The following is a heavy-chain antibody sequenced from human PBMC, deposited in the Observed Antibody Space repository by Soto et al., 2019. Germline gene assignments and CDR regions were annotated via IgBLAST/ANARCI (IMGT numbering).Heavy chain of an antibody. J-gene: IGHJ2*01. Sequence: QVQLVQSGAEVKKPGSSVKVSCKASGGTFSSYAISWVRQAPGQGLEWMGGIIPIFGTANYAQKFQGRVTITADESTSPAYMALSRLRSEDTAVYYCARVVTVVKSFHYWYFDLWGRGTLVTVSS. CDR2: IIPIFGTA. CDR1: GGTFSSYA. CDR3: ARVVTVVKSFHYWYFDL. V-gene: IGHV1-69*12. D-gene: IGHD2-15*01.